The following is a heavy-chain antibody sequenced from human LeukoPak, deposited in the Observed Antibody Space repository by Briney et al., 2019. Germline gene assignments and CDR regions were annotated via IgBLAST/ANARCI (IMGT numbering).Heavy chain of an antibody. J-gene: IGHJ6*03. CDR1: GGSFSNYV. CDR2: IMPIFGSA. Sequence: GSSVKVSCKASGGSFSNYVINWVRQAPGQGLEWMGGIMPIFGSAKYAQKFQGRVTITAEKSTNTAYMEMSSLRSDDTGVYYCARDRHSTGSDYMDVWGKGTTVTVSS. CDR3: ARDRHSTGSDYMDV. D-gene: IGHD6-19*01. V-gene: IGHV1-69*06.